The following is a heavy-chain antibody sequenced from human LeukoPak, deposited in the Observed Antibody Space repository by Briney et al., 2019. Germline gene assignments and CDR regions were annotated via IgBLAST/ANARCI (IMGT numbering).Heavy chain of an antibody. V-gene: IGHV3-48*04. CDR3: ARAYYYGSGSYPDS. CDR1: GFTFGHFS. Sequence: GESLRLACAASGFTFGHFSMNWVRQAPGKGLEWLSYILHDSSTIYYANSVKGRFTISRDNAKNSLYLQMNSLRAEDTAVYYCARAYYYGSGSYPDSWGQGTLVTVSS. CDR2: ILHDSSTI. J-gene: IGHJ5*01. D-gene: IGHD3-10*01.